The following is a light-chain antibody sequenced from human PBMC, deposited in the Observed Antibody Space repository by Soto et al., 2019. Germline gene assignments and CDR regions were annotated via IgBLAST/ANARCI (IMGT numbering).Light chain of an antibody. CDR3: QHYVTWPLT. V-gene: IGKV3-15*01. CDR1: QSVSSY. Sequence: EVVLTQSPGTLSLSPGERATLSCRAGQSVSSYSLAWYQKKPGQTPRLLIYDTSIRATGVPARFSGSRSGAEFTLTISSLQSEDFAVYYCQHYVTWPLTFGGGTKVDIK. CDR2: DTS. J-gene: IGKJ4*01.